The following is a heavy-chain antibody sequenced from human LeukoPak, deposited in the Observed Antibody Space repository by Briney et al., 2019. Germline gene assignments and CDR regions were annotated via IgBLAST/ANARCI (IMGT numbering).Heavy chain of an antibody. J-gene: IGHJ4*02. D-gene: IGHD3-22*01. CDR3: ARADVGGYYYDSSGF. Sequence: ASVKVSCKSSVYIFTYYYMHWVRQAPGQGLEWMGGINPNSGGTNYSQKFQGRVSMTRATSISTAYMDLSRLRSDETAVYYCARADVGGYYYDSSGFWGQGTLVTVSS. V-gene: IGHV1-2*02. CDR1: VYIFTYYY. CDR2: INPNSGGT.